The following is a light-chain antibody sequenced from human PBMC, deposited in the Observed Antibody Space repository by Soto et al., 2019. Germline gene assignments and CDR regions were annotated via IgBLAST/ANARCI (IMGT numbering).Light chain of an antibody. V-gene: IGKV1-5*01. J-gene: IGKJ4*01. CDR3: QQYNSL. Sequence: GDRFTITCRASQSISSWLAWYQQKPGKAPKLLIYDASSLESGVPSRFSGSGSGTEFTLTISSLQPDDFATYYCQQYNSLFGGGTKVDIK. CDR1: QSISSW. CDR2: DAS.